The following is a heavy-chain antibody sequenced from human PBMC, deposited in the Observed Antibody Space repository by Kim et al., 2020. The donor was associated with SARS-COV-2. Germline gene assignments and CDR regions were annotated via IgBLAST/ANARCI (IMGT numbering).Heavy chain of an antibody. CDR2: GSA. Sequence: GSAYYADSVKGRFTISRHTSKNTVYLQMNSLRPEDTAVYYCATGNTYVAYWGQGALVTVSS. J-gene: IGHJ4*02. CDR3: ATGNTYVAY. V-gene: IGHV3-53*04. D-gene: IGHD1-7*01.